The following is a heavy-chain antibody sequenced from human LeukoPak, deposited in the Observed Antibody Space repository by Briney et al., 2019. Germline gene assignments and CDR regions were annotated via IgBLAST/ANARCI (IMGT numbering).Heavy chain of an antibody. Sequence: GGSLRLSCAASGFTISSYSMNWVRQAPGKGLEWVSSISSSSSYIYYADSVKGRFTISRDNAKNSLYLQMNSLRAEDTAVYYCARESGLRFLEWLPKNWFDPWGQGTLVTVSS. J-gene: IGHJ5*02. CDR1: GFTISSYS. V-gene: IGHV3-21*01. CDR2: ISSSSSYI. CDR3: ARESGLRFLEWLPKNWFDP. D-gene: IGHD3-3*01.